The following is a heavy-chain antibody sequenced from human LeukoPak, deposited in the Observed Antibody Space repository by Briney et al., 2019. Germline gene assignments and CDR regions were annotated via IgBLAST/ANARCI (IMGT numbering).Heavy chain of an antibody. V-gene: IGHV3-74*01. CDR2: IKSDETST. CDR3: ARDGEAASGYASGGFDS. J-gene: IGHJ4*02. Sequence: GGSLRLSCAASGFTFSRSWMHWVRQAPGEGLVWVSRIKSDETSTTYADSVKGRFTISRDNAKNTVYLQMNSLRVEDAAVYYCARDGEAASGYASGGFDSWGQGTLVTVSS. D-gene: IGHD5-12*01. CDR1: GFTFSRSW.